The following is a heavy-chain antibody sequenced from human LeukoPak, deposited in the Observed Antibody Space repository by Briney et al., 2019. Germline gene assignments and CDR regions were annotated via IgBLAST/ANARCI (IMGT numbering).Heavy chain of an antibody. CDR1: GYNFEILG. J-gene: IGHJ3*01. CDR3: AREGFDSYGTTKDAFDV. CDR2: ISAYKGNT. V-gene: IGHV1-18*01. D-gene: IGHD5-18*01. Sequence: GASVRVSCKASGYNFEILGISWVRQAPGQGLEWMGWISAYKGNTNYAQKFQGRVTMTTDTSTSTAYMDLRSLTSDDTAVYYCAREGFDSYGTTKDAFDVWGQGTMVTVSS.